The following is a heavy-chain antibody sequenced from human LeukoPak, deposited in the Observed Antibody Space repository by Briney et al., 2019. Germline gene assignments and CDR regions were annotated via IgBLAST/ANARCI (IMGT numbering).Heavy chain of an antibody. V-gene: IGHV4-34*01. CDR3: ASVTAYCGCDCPWGWFDP. J-gene: IGHJ5*02. CDR1: GGSFSGYY. Sequence: SETLSLNCAVYGGSFSGYYWSWIRQPPGKGLEGIGETNHSGSTNYNPSLKSQVTISVDTSKNQCSLKLSSVTAADTAVYYCASVTAYCGCDCPWGWFDPWGQGTLVTVSS. D-gene: IGHD2-21*01. CDR2: TNHSGST.